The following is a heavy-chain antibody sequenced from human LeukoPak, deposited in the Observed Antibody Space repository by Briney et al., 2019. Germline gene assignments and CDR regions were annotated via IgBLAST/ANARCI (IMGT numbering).Heavy chain of an antibody. CDR2: VSYTGTT. CDR3: ARGAMVRGVPMGV. J-gene: IGHJ6*04. D-gene: IGHD3-10*01. CDR1: GDSISSYY. V-gene: IGHV4-59*01. Sequence: SETLSLTCTVYGDSISSYYWSWIRQPPGKGLEWIGYVSYTGTTNYNPSLKGRVTISVDTSKNQFSLKLTSVTAADTAVYYCARGAMVRGVPMGVWGTGTTVTVSS.